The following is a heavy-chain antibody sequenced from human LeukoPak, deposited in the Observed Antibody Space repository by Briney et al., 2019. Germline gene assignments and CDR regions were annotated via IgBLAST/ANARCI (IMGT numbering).Heavy chain of an antibody. D-gene: IGHD4-11*01. CDR2: IYTSGST. Sequence: SETLSLTCTVSGGSISSYYWSWIRQPAGKGLEWIGRIYTSGSTNYNPSLKSRVTISVDTSKNQFSLKLSSVTAADTAVYYCARDGMTTGWFDPWGQGTLVTVSS. CDR3: ARDGMTTGWFDP. J-gene: IGHJ5*02. CDR1: GGSISSYY. V-gene: IGHV4-4*07.